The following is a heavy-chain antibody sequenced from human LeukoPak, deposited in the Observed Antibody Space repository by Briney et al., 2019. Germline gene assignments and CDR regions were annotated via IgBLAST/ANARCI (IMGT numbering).Heavy chain of an antibody. J-gene: IGHJ4*02. CDR3: ARGSAAAGPFDY. CDR2: ITGNGGST. V-gene: IGHV3-23*01. CDR1: GFTFSNHA. D-gene: IGHD6-13*01. Sequence: GGSLRLSCAASGFTFSNHAMTWVRQAPGKGLEWVSSITGNGGSTYYADSVKGRFTISRDNPKNVLSLQMNSLRAEDTAVYYCARGSAAAGPFDYWGQGTLVTVSP.